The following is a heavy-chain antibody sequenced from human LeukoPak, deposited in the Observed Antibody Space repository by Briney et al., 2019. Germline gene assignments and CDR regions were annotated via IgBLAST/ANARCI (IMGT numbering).Heavy chain of an antibody. D-gene: IGHD4-11*01. CDR2: IYHSGNT. CDR3: ARTWVYSDSTYRDY. Sequence: GSLRLSCAASGFTFSSYSMDWVRQAPGKGLEWIGSIYHSGNTYDNPSLKSRVTISVDTSRNQFSLKMVSVTAADSALYYCARTWVYSDSTYRDYWGQGTLVTVSS. J-gene: IGHJ4*02. CDR1: GFTFSSYS. V-gene: IGHV4-38-2*01.